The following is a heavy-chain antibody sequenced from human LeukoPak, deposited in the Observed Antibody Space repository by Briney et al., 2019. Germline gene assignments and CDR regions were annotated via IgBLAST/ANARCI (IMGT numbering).Heavy chain of an antibody. CDR1: GGSISSYY. D-gene: IGHD4-11*01. CDR3: ARVRDDYLENYFDY. Sequence: SETLSLTCTVSGGSISSYYWSWIRQPPGKGLEWIGYIYYSGSTNYNPSLKSRVTISVDTSKNQFSLKLSSVTAADTAVYYCARVRDDYLENYFDYWGQGTLVTVSS. J-gene: IGHJ4*02. CDR2: IYYSGST. V-gene: IGHV4-59*01.